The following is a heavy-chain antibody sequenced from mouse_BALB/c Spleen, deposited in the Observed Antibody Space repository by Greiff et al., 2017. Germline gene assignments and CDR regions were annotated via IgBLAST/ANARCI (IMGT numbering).Heavy chain of an antibody. CDR3: ARGGTTVVATGFDV. V-gene: IGHV1-20*02. D-gene: IGHD1-1*01. CDR2: INPYNGDT. Sequence: VQLQQSGPELVKPGASVKISCKASGYSFTGYFMYWVMQSHGKSLEWIGRINPYNGDTFYNQKFKGKATLTVDKSSSTAHMELRSLASEDSAVYYCARGGTTVVATGFDVWGAGTTVTVSS. J-gene: IGHJ1*01. CDR1: GYSFTGYF.